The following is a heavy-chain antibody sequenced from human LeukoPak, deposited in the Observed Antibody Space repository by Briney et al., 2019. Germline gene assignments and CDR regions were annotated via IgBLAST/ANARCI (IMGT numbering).Heavy chain of an antibody. J-gene: IGHJ4*02. D-gene: IGHD2-15*01. CDR2: IKQDGSEK. CDR1: GFTFSSYW. Sequence: PGGSLRLSCAASGFTFSSYWMSWVRQAPGKGLEWVANIKQDGSEKYYVDSVKGRFTISRDNAKNTLYLQMNSLRAEDTAVYYCAREPADSGYCSGGSCPEYYFDYWGQGTLVTVSS. V-gene: IGHV3-7*01. CDR3: AREPADSGYCSGGSCPEYYFDY.